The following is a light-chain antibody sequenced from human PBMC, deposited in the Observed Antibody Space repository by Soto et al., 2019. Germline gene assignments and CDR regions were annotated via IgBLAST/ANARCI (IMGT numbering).Light chain of an antibody. Sequence: QSALTQPRSVSGSPGQSVTICCTGTNNDVGFYNYVSWYQQQLGKAPKLLIYDVNKRPSGVPPRFSGSKSANTASLTISGLQAADEADYYCNSYAGGLVLFGGGTKLTVL. V-gene: IGLV2-11*01. CDR1: NNDVGFYNY. CDR2: DVN. J-gene: IGLJ2*01. CDR3: NSYAGGLVL.